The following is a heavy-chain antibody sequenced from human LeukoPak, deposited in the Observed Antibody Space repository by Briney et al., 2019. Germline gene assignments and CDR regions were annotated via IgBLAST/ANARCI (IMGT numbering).Heavy chain of an antibody. V-gene: IGHV3-23*01. J-gene: IGHJ4*02. CDR1: GFTFNSYA. D-gene: IGHD1-26*01. CDR2: ISGGGGST. CDR3: AKNLNVVVGATSGY. Sequence: GGSLRLSCAASGFTFNSYAMSWVRQAPGKGLEWVSAISGGGGSTYYADSVKGRFTISRDNSKNTLYLQMNSLRAEDTAVYYCAKNLNVVVGATSGYWGQGTLVTVSS.